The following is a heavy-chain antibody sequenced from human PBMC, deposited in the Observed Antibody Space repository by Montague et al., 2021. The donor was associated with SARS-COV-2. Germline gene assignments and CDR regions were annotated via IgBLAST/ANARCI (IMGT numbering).Heavy chain of an antibody. Sequence: PALVKPTQTLTLTCTFSGFSLSTSGVGVGWIRQPPGKALEWLALIYWDDDKRYSPSLKSRLTITKDTSKNQVVLTMTNMDPVDTATYYCAHRPPGVWFGESLVWGQGTLVTVSS. J-gene: IGHJ4*02. V-gene: IGHV2-5*02. CDR1: GFSLSTSGVG. CDR2: IYWDDDK. CDR3: AHRPPGVWFGESLV. D-gene: IGHD3-10*01.